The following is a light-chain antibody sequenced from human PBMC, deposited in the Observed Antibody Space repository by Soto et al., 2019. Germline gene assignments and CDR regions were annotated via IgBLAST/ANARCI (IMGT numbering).Light chain of an antibody. J-gene: IGLJ2*01. CDR1: SSNIGAGYG. Sequence: QSVLTQPPSVSGAPGQRISISCTGTSSNIGAGYGVHWYQQLPGTVPKLLIYGNTNRPSGVPDRFSGSKSGTSASLAITGLQAEDEADYYCHSYDGSLTGSVFGGGTKLTVL. CDR2: GNT. V-gene: IGLV1-40*01. CDR3: HSYDGSLTGSV.